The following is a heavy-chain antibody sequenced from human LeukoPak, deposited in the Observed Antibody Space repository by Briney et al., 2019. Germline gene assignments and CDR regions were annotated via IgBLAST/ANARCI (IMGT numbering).Heavy chain of an antibody. CDR2: IYYSGST. J-gene: IGHJ4*02. D-gene: IGHD3-3*01. V-gene: IGHV4-61*01. CDR3: ARVITIFGVVILMYFDY. CDR1: GGSVSSGRFY. Sequence: PSETLSLTCSVSGGSVSSGRFYWTWIRQPPGKGLEWIGYIYYSGSTNYNPSLNSRVSISVDTSKNQFSLKLSSVTAADTAVYYCARVITIFGVVILMYFDYWGQGTLVTVSS.